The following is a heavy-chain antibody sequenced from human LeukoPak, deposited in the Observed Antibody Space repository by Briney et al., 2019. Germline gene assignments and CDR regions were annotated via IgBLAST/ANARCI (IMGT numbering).Heavy chain of an antibody. D-gene: IGHD6-6*01. CDR1: GYSFTSYW. J-gene: IGHJ3*02. CDR2: IYPGDSDT. CDR3: ARLRGREYSHDAFDI. V-gene: IGHV5-51*01. Sequence: GESLQISCKGSGYSFTSYWIGWVRRMPGKGLEWMGIIYPGDSDTRYSPSFQGQVTISADKSISTAYLQWSSLKASDTAMYYCARLRGREYSHDAFDIWGQGTMVTVSS.